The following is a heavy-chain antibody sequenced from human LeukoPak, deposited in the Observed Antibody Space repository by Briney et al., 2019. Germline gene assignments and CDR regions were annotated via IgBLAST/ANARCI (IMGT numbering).Heavy chain of an antibody. CDR3: ARYGNGEWLAHYAFDM. Sequence: GGSVRLSCAASGFGVSNYWMSWVREAPGKGLEWVANIRQDGREKYYVDSVKGRFTISRDNADNSLYLQMNSLKVEDTAVYYCARYGNGEWLAHYAFDMWGQGTMVTVSS. J-gene: IGHJ3*02. CDR1: GFGVSNYW. CDR2: IRQDGREK. D-gene: IGHD6-19*01. V-gene: IGHV3-7*01.